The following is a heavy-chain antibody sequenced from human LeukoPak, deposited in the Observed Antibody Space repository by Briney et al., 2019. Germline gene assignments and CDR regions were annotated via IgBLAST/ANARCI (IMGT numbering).Heavy chain of an antibody. D-gene: IGHD1-26*01. J-gene: IGHJ4*02. CDR3: ARVVEWEPYYFDY. CDR2: ISSSGSTI. Sequence: GGSLRLSCAASGFIFSDYYMSWIRQAPGKGLEWVSYISSSGSTIYYADSVKGRFTISRDNAKNSLYLQMNSLRAEDTAVYYCARVVEWEPYYFDYWGQGTLVTVSS. CDR1: GFIFSDYY. V-gene: IGHV3-11*04.